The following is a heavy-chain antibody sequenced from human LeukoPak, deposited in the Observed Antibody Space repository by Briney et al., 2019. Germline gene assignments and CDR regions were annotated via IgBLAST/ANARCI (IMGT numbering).Heavy chain of an antibody. CDR1: GYTFTTYG. Sequence: ASVKVSCKASGYTFTTYGINWVRQAPGQGLQWMGWISAYNGNTNYAQKLQGRVTMTTDTSTSTAYMELRSLRSKDTAVYYCARRVYCISTSCYHYYYYMDVWGKGTTVTVSS. CDR3: ARRVYCISTSCYHYYYYMDV. J-gene: IGHJ6*03. V-gene: IGHV1-18*01. D-gene: IGHD2-2*01. CDR2: ISAYNGNT.